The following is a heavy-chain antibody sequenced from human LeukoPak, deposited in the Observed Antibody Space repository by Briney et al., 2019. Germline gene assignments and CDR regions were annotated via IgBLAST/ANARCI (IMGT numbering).Heavy chain of an antibody. D-gene: IGHD3-22*01. J-gene: IGHJ3*02. Sequence: GASVTLSCKSSGYTLTGCYIHWVRQVPGQGLGWMGWINPRSGATNYAQTFQDRVTMTRDTSISTAYMQLRRLGFDDTAIYYCARRSVIVVITPTDDAFDIWGQGTMVTVS. V-gene: IGHV1-2*02. CDR2: INPRSGAT. CDR1: GYTLTGCY. CDR3: ARRSVIVVITPTDDAFDI.